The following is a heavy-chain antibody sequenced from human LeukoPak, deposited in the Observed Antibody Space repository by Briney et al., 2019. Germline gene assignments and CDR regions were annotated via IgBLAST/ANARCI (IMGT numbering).Heavy chain of an antibody. CDR2: ISYDGNNK. D-gene: IGHD3-10*01. Sequence: PGSSLRLSCAASGFIFSRNVMHWVRQAPGKGLEWVALISYDGNNKFYADSVKGRFTISRDNSRNTLYLEMNSLRGEDAAVYSCARGGIPTGPYYYFYYMDAWGKGTAVAVSS. CDR3: ARGGIPTGPYYYFYYMDA. CDR1: GFIFSRNV. V-gene: IGHV3-30*01. J-gene: IGHJ6*03.